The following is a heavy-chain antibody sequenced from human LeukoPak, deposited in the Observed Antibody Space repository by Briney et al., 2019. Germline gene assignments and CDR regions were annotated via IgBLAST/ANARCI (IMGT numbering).Heavy chain of an antibody. CDR1: GGTFSSYA. CDR3: ARARNCGGDCYAFDY. V-gene: IGHV1-69*13. Sequence: SVKVSCKASGGTFSSYAISWVRQAPGQGLEWMGGIIPIFGTANYAQKFQGRVTITADESTSTAYMELSSLRSEDTAVYYCARARNCGGDCYAFDYWGRGTLVTVSS. D-gene: IGHD2-21*02. J-gene: IGHJ4*02. CDR2: IIPIFGTA.